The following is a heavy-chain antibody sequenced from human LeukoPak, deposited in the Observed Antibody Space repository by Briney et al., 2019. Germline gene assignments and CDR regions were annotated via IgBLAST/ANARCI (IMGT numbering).Heavy chain of an antibody. CDR2: INPNSGGT. CDR3: ARGGFYSSGWYGNWFDP. D-gene: IGHD6-19*01. V-gene: IGHV1-2*02. J-gene: IGHJ5*02. Sequence: ASVKVSCKASGYTFTGYYMQWVRQASGQGLEWRGWINPNSGGTNYAQKFQGRVTMTRDTSISTAYMELSRLRSDDTAVYYCARGGFYSSGWYGNWFDPWGQGTLVTVSS. CDR1: GYTFTGYY.